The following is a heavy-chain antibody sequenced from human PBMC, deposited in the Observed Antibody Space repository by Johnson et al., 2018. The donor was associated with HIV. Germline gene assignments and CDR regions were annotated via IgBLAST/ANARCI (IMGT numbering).Heavy chain of an antibody. CDR2: INWNGGST. J-gene: IGHJ3*02. CDR3: AKYSGFALDI. CDR1: GFTFDDYG. Sequence: EQLVESGGGVVRPGGSLRLSCAASGFTFDDYGMSWVRQAPGKGLEWVSGINWNGGSTGYADSVKGRFTISRDNSKNSVYLQMNSLRVEDTAVYKCAKYSGFALDIWGQGTEVIVSS. D-gene: IGHD2-15*01. V-gene: IGHV3-20*01.